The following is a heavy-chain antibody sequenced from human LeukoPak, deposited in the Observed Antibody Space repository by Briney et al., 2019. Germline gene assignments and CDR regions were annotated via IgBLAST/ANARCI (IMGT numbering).Heavy chain of an antibody. D-gene: IGHD2-21*01. J-gene: IGHJ4*02. CDR3: ARDHRGIYSPFDY. Sequence: GGSLRLSCAASGFTLSNAWMNWVRQAPGKGLEWVANIKQDGSEKYYVDSVKGRFIISRDNAKNSLYLQMNTLRAEDTAVYYCARDHRGIYSPFDYWGQGTLVTVTS. CDR2: IKQDGSEK. V-gene: IGHV3-7*01. CDR1: GFTLSNAW.